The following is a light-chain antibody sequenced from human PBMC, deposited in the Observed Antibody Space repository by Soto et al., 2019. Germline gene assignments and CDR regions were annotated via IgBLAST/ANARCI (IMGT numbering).Light chain of an antibody. J-gene: IGLJ2*01. CDR3: CSYTSLSTVV. Sequence: QSALTQPASVSGSPGQSITISCTGTSSDVGGYNHVSWYRHSPGKAPKLILFAVSDRPSGVSHRFSGSKSGNTASLTISGLQADDEADYYCCSYTSLSTVVFGGGTKLTVL. CDR2: AVS. CDR1: SSDVGGYNH. V-gene: IGLV2-14*01.